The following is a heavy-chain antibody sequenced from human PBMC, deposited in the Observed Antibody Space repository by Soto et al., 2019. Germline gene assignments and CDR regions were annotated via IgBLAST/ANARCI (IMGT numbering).Heavy chain of an antibody. D-gene: IGHD1-26*01. CDR3: TRYSGSYPYGMDV. CDR2: IRSKANSYAT. V-gene: IGHV3-73*01. CDR1: GFTFSGSA. J-gene: IGHJ6*02. Sequence: GGSLRLSCAASGFTFSGSAMHWVRQASGKGLEWVGRIRSKANSYATAYAASVKGRFTISRDDSKNTAYLQMNSPKTEDTAVYYCTRYSGSYPYGMDVWGQGTTVTVSS.